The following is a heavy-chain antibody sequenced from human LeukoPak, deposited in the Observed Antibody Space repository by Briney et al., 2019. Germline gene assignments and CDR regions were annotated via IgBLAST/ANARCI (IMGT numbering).Heavy chain of an antibody. CDR1: GFTFSNAW. J-gene: IGHJ4*02. V-gene: IGHV3-15*01. Sequence: GGSLRLSCAASGFTFSNAWMSWVRQAPGKGLEWVGRIKSKTDGWTADYAAPVKGRFTIPRDDSKNTLYLQMNSLKTEDTAVYYCTTDPMTTVTGEGDWGQGTLVTVSS. CDR3: TTDPMTTVTGEGD. D-gene: IGHD4-17*01. CDR2: IKSKTDGWTA.